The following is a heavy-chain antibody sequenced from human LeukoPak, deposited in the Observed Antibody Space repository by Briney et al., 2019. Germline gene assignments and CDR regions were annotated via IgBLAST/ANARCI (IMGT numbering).Heavy chain of an antibody. D-gene: IGHD3-10*01. CDR3: ARARNRGYGDYLDY. Sequence: PSQTLSLTCTVSGGSISSGGYYWSWIRQPPGKGLEWIGYIYQSGSTYYNPSLKSRVTISVDRSKNQFSLKLSSVTAADTAVYYCARARNRGYGDYLDYWGQGTLVTVSS. V-gene: IGHV4-30-2*01. CDR2: IYQSGST. CDR1: GGSISSGGYY. J-gene: IGHJ4*02.